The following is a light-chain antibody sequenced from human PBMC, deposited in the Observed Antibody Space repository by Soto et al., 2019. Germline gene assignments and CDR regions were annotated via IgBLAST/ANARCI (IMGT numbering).Light chain of an antibody. CDR3: QQSYSTPWT. Sequence: DIQMTQSPSSLSASVGYRVTITCRASQSISSYLNWYQQKPGKATKLLIYAESILQIGVPSRFSGSGSGKDFTITISSLQPEDFATYYCQQSYSTPWTFGQVTKVDIK. CDR2: AES. J-gene: IGKJ1*01. V-gene: IGKV1-39*01. CDR1: QSISSY.